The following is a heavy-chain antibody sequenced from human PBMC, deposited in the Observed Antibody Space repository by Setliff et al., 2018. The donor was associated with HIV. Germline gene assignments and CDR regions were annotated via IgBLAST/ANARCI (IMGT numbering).Heavy chain of an antibody. J-gene: IGHJ6*02. CDR3: AREGLLVTSVGGALWYPGMDV. Sequence: GASVKVSCKASGYTFTSYAMHWVRQAPGQRLEWMGWINAGNGNTKYSQKFQGRVTITRDTSASTAYMELSSLRPEDTAVYYCAREGLLVTSVGGALWYPGMDVWGQGTTVTVSS. CDR1: GYTFTSYA. V-gene: IGHV1-3*01. D-gene: IGHD2-15*01. CDR2: INAGNGNT.